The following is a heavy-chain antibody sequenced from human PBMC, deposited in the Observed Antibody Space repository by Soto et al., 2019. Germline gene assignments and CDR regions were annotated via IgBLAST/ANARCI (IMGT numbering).Heavy chain of an antibody. D-gene: IGHD3-10*01. CDR2: IYYSGST. V-gene: IGHV4-31*03. CDR1: GGSISSGGYY. J-gene: IGHJ4*02. CDR3: ARDSAGVGYFDY. Sequence: QVQLQESGPGLVKPSQTLSLTCTVSGGSISSGGYYWSWIRQHPGKGLEWIGYIYYSGSTYYNPSLTSRVTISVDTSKNQFSLKLSSVTAADTAVYYCARDSAGVGYFDYWGQGTLVTVSS.